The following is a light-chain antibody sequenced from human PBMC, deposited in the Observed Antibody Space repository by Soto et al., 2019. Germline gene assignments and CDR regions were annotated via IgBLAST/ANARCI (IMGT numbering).Light chain of an antibody. V-gene: IGKV3-15*01. J-gene: IGKJ5*01. CDR2: GAS. Sequence: ETVVTQSPATLSVSPGERATLSCRASQSVTTNLAWYQQKSGQAPRLLIYGASTRATGVPARFSGSGSGTEFTLTISSLQSEDFAVYYCQQYNDWPPYTFGQGKRLEI. CDR3: QQYNDWPPYT. CDR1: QSVTTN.